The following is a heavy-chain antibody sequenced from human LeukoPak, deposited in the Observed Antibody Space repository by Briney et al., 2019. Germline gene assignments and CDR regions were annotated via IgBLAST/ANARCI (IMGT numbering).Heavy chain of an antibody. V-gene: IGHV3-48*03. D-gene: IGHD2-2*02. Sequence: GGSLRLSCAASGFTFSNYEMNWVRRAPGKGLEWVSYISSSGSAIFYADSVKGRFTISRDNAKNSLYLQMNSLRAEDTAVYYCASRLYAVTLDVWGQGTTDTVSS. CDR1: GFTFSNYE. CDR3: ASRLYAVTLDV. CDR2: ISSSGSAI. J-gene: IGHJ6*02.